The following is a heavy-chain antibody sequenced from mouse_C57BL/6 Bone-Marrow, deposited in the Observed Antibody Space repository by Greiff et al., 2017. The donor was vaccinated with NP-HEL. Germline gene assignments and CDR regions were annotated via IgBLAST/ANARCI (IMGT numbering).Heavy chain of an antibody. CDR3: TSWVFDY. CDR1: GFNIKDDY. J-gene: IGHJ2*01. Sequence: VQLKQSGAELVRPGASVKLSCTASGFNIKDDYMHWVKQRPEQGLEWIGWIDPENGDTEYASKFQGKATITADTSSNTAYLQLSSLTSEDTAVYYCTSWVFDYWGQGTTLTVSS. CDR2: IDPENGDT. D-gene: IGHD3-1*01. V-gene: IGHV14-4*01.